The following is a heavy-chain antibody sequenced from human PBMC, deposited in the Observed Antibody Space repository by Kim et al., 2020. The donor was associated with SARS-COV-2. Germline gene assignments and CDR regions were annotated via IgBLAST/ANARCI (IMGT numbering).Heavy chain of an antibody. CDR3: ARVRYTRSPPPGYGMDV. CDR1: GFTFSSYA. V-gene: IGHV3-30-3*01. J-gene: IGHJ6*02. CDR2: ISYDGSNK. Sequence: GGSLRLSCAASGFTFSSYAMHWVRQAPGKGLEWVAVISYDGSNKYYADSVKGRFTISRDNSKNTLYLQMNSLRAEDTAVYYCARVRYTRSPPPGYGMDVWGQGTTVTVSS. D-gene: IGHD3-9*01.